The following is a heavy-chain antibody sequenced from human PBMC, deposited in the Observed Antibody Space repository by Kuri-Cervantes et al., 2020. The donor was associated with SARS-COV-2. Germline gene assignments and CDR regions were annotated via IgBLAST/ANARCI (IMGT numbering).Heavy chain of an antibody. V-gene: IGHV3-7*05. D-gene: IGHD4-17*01. CDR1: GFTFANYY. CDR3: ARSYGVRYVPFDH. Sequence: GGSLRLSCAASGFTFANYYMSWVRQSPGKGLEWVANIKFDGSDKYYVDSVRGRFTISRDNAKNSLLLQLNSLTAADTAVYYCARSYGVRYVPFDHWGPGTLVTVSS. J-gene: IGHJ4*02. CDR2: IKFDGSDK.